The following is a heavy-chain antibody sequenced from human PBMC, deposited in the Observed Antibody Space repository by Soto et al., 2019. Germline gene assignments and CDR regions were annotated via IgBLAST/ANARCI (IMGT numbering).Heavy chain of an antibody. V-gene: IGHV3-15*07. CDR1: GFTFSNAW. Sequence: GGSLRLSCAASGFTFSNAWMNWVRQAPGKGLEWVGRIKSKTDGGTTDYAAPVKGRFTISRDDSKNTLYLQMNSLKTEDTAVYYCTTRGVGADPNDAFAIWGQGTRVTVSS. D-gene: IGHD1-26*01. J-gene: IGHJ3*02. CDR3: TTRGVGADPNDAFAI. CDR2: IKSKTDGGTT.